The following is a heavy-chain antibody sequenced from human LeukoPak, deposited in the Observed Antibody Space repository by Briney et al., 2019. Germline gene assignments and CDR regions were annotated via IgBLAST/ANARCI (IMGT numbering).Heavy chain of an antibody. CDR2: ISSSNNTI. D-gene: IGHD2-21*02. V-gene: IGHV3-48*02. J-gene: IGHJ4*02. CDR3: ARSTYCGGDCYPALGY. CDR1: GFTLSSYW. Sequence: GGSLRLSCAASGFTLSSYWMYWVRQAPGKGLEWVSYISSSNNTIYYADSVKGRFTISRDNAKNSLYLQMNNLRDEDTAVYYCARSTYCGGDCYPALGYWGQGTPVTVSS.